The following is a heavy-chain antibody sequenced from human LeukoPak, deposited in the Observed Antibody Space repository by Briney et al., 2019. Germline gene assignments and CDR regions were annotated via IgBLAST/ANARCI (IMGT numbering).Heavy chain of an antibody. V-gene: IGHV3-23*01. Sequence: GGSLRLSCAASGFTFSSYAINWVRQAPGKGLEWVSSITTGGNTYYADSVKGRFTISSDNSKNTLYLQMNSLRAEDTAVYYCAKVANSGSPYYFDFWGQGTLVTVSS. CDR3: AKVANSGSPYYFDF. D-gene: IGHD1-26*01. J-gene: IGHJ4*02. CDR1: GFTFSSYA. CDR2: ITTGGNT.